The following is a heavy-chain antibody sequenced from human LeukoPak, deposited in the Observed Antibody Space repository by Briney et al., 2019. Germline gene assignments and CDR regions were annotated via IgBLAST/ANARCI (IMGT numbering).Heavy chain of an antibody. V-gene: IGHV2-5*01. CDR2: IYYNDDK. Sequence: SGTTLANPTQTLTLTCTFSDFELSTPGMGVGWIRQPPGKAPEWLVMIYYNDDKRYSPSLRSRLTITKDTSKHQVVLTMTNVDVVDTATYYCAHLVVTIDWRSYFDYWGQGILVTVSS. CDR1: DFELSTPGMG. CDR3: AHLVVTIDWRSYFDY. J-gene: IGHJ4*02. D-gene: IGHD3-9*01.